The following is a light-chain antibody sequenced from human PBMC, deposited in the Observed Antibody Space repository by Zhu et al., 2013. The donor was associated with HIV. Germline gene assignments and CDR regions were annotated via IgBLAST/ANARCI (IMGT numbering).Light chain of an antibody. V-gene: IGKV2-28*01. J-gene: IGKJ5*01. CDR1: QSLLHSNGYNY. CDR3: QQYGSSIT. CDR2: LGS. Sequence: DIVMTQSPLSLPVTPGEPASISCRSSQSLLHSNGYNYLDWYLQRPGQSPQLLIYLGSNQASGVPDRFSGSGSGTHFSLTINRLEPEDFAVYYCQQYGSSITFGQGTRLEIK.